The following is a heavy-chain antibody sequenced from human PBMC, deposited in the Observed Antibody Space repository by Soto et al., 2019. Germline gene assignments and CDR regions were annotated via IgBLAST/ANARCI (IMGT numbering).Heavy chain of an antibody. Sequence: XGSLRLSCTASGFTFSSYAMSWVRQAPGKGLEWVSAISGSGGSTYYADSVRGRFTISRDNSKNTLYLQMNSLRAEDTAVYYCASSSPEFSGSYYFDYWGQGTLVTVSS. D-gene: IGHD1-26*01. CDR3: ASSSPEFSGSYYFDY. CDR1: GFTFSSYA. CDR2: ISGSGGST. J-gene: IGHJ4*02. V-gene: IGHV3-23*01.